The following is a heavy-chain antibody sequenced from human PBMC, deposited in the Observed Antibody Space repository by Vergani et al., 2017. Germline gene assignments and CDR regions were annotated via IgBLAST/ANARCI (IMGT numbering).Heavy chain of an antibody. J-gene: IGHJ6*02. D-gene: IGHD5-12*01. CDR1: GFTVSSNY. V-gene: IGHV3-53*04. Sequence: EVQLVESGGGLVQPGGSLRLSCAASGFTVSSNYMSWVRQAPGKGLKWVSVIYSGGSTYYADSVKGRFTISRHNSKNTLYLQMNSLRAEDTAVYYCARDRVDIVATTTYYYYYYGMDVWGQGTTVTVSS. CDR3: ARDRVDIVATTTYYYYYYGMDV. CDR2: IYSGGST.